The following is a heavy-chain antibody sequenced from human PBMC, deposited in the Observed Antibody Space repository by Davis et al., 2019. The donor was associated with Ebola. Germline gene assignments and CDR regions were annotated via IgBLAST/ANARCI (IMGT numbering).Heavy chain of an antibody. D-gene: IGHD2/OR15-2a*01. CDR3: ALRRFLLTVSDAFDI. J-gene: IGHJ3*02. V-gene: IGHV2-5*02. CDR1: GFSLSTSGVG. Sequence: SGPTLVKPTQTLTLTCTFSGFSLSTSGVGVGWIRQPPGKALEWLALIYWDDDKRYSPSLKSRLTITKDTSKNQVVLTMTNMDPVDTATYYCALRRFLLTVSDAFDIWGQGTLVTVSS. CDR2: IYWDDDK.